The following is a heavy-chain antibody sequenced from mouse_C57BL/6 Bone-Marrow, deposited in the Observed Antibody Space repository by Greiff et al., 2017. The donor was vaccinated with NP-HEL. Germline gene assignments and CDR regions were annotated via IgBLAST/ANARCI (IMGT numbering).Heavy chain of an antibody. Sequence: EVKLMESGEGLVKPGGSLKLSCAASGFTFSSYAMSWVRQTPEKRLEWVAYISSGGDYIYYADTVKGRFTISRDNARNTLYLQMSSLKSEDTAMYYCTRDDYDGRYYFDYWGQGTTLTVSS. CDR1: GFTFSSYA. CDR3: TRDDYDGRYYFDY. D-gene: IGHD2-3*01. V-gene: IGHV5-9-1*02. J-gene: IGHJ2*01. CDR2: ISSGGDYI.